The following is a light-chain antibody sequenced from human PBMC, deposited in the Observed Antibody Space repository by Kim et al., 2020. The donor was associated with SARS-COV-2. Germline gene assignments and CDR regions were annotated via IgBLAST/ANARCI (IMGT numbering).Light chain of an antibody. CDR1: SRDGGSYNR. CDR2: EVS. J-gene: IGLJ2*01. CDR3: SSYTSSSTLI. Sequence: GQSVTISCTGTSRDGGSYNRVSWYQQPPGTAPKLIIYEVSDRPSGVPHRFSGSKSGNTASLTISWLQTEDEADYYCSSYTSSSTLIFGGGTKVTVL. V-gene: IGLV2-18*02.